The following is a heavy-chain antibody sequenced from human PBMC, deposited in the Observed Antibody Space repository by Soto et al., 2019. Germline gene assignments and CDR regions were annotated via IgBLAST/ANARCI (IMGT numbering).Heavy chain of an antibody. Sequence: GESLTISCKGSGYSFTSYWIGWVRQMHGKGLEWMGIIYPGDSDTRYSPSFQGQVTISADKSISTAYLQWSSLKASDTAMYYRARRRDGYNQNALDIWGQGTMVTVSS. CDR3: ARRRDGYNQNALDI. D-gene: IGHD5-12*01. CDR1: GYSFTSYW. J-gene: IGHJ3*02. V-gene: IGHV5-51*01. CDR2: IYPGDSDT.